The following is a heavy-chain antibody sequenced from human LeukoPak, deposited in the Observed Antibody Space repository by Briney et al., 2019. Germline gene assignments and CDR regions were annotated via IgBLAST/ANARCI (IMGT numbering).Heavy chain of an antibody. CDR3: ARGEGLWSGYYTGPNYFDY. V-gene: IGHV4-4*02. J-gene: IGHJ4*02. CDR2: IFYSGSH. Sequence: SETLSLTCAVSGGSVSSSHWWSWVRQAPGQGLMWIGEIFYSGSHNYNPSLKTRVTISIDEPKNQFSLKLSSVTAADTAVYYCARGEGLWSGYYTGPNYFDYWGQGTLVTVSS. CDR1: GGSVSSSHW. D-gene: IGHD3-3*01.